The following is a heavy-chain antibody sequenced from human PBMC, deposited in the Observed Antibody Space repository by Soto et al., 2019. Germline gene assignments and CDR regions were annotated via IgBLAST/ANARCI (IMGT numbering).Heavy chain of an antibody. CDR1: VFSLSSTRVA. V-gene: IGHV2-5*02. J-gene: IGHJ4*02. CDR2: IYWDDDK. CDR3: AHSVVAGLGYYFDY. Sequence: QITLKESGPTLVKPTQTLTLTCTFSVFSLSSTRVAVGWIRQPPGKALEWLALIYWDDDKRYSPFLKSRLTITKDTSKNQVVLTMTNMDPVDTATYYCAHSVVAGLGYYFDYWGQGTLVTVSS. D-gene: IGHD6-19*01.